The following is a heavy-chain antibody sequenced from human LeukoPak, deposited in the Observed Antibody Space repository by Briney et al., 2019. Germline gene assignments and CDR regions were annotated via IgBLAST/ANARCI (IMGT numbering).Heavy chain of an antibody. V-gene: IGHV3-43D*03. CDR3: AKEARYCSSTSCYYNHFDY. Sequence: GGSLRLSCVASGFTFDDYAMHWVRQAPGKGLEWVSLISWDGGSTYYADSVKGRFTISRDNSKNSLYLQMNSLRAEDTALYYCAKEARYCSSTSCYYNHFDYWGQGTLVTVSS. J-gene: IGHJ4*02. D-gene: IGHD2-2*01. CDR2: ISWDGGST. CDR1: GFTFDDYA.